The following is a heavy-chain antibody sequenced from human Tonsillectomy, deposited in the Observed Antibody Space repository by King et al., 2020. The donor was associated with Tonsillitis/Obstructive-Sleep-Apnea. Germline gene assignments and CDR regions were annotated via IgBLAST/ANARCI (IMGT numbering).Heavy chain of an antibody. D-gene: IGHD1-7*01. CDR2: ISYSGST. J-gene: IGHJ5*02. V-gene: IGHV4-59*11. Sequence: VQLQESGPGLVKPSGTLSLTCTVSGGSITSHYWGWIRQPPGKGLEWIGHISYSGSTNSNPSLKSRFTISVDTSKNQFSLKLTSVTAADTAVYYCARGRWDITGTQFDPWGQGTLVTVSS. CDR3: ARGRWDITGTQFDP. CDR1: GGSITSHY.